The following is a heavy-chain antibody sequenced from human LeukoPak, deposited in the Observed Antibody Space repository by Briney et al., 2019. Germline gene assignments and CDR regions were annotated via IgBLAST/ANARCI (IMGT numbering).Heavy chain of an antibody. CDR1: GFTFGDYA. V-gene: IGHV3-15*01. D-gene: IGHD3-10*01. J-gene: IGHJ4*02. Sequence: GGSLRLSCTASGFTFGDYAMSWVRQAPGKGLEWVGRIKSKTDGGTTDYAAPVKGRFTISRDDSKNTLYLQMNSLKTGDTAVYYCTTAYGIRTDYWGQGTLVTVSS. CDR2: IKSKTDGGTT. CDR3: TTAYGIRTDY.